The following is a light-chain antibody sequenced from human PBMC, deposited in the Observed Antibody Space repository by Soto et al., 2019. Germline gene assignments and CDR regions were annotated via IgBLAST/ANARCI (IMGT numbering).Light chain of an antibody. CDR3: QQYYSTPRT. CDR1: QSVLSSSNNKNY. Sequence: DIVMTQSPDSLVVSLGERATINCKSSQSVLSSSNNKNYLAWYQQKPGQPPKLLIFWASTRESGVPNRFIGSGSGTDFTLTINSLQAEDVAVYYCQQYYSTPRTFGQGTKVEIK. V-gene: IGKV4-1*01. J-gene: IGKJ1*01. CDR2: WAS.